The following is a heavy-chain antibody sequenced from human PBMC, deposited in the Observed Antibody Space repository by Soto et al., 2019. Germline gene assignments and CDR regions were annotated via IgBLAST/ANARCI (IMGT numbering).Heavy chain of an antibody. D-gene: IGHD3-10*01. CDR2: MSHGGST. V-gene: IGHV4-38-2*02. CDR3: AREANGSASYWEYFVDY. J-gene: IGHJ4*02. Sequence: SETLSLTCAVSGYSISSGYYWGWIRQPPGKGLEWIGSMSHGGSTYYNPSLKSRVTISVDSSKNQFSVRLSSVTAADTAVYYCAREANGSASYWEYFVDYWGQGALVTVPS. CDR1: GYSISSGYY.